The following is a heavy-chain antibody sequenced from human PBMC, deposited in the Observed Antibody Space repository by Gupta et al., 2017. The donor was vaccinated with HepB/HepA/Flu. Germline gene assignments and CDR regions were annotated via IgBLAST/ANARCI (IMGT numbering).Heavy chain of an antibody. CDR2: IKSKTDGGTT. D-gene: IGHD3-22*01. CDR1: GFTFSNAW. V-gene: IGHV3-15*01. CDR3: TTEAGLYYYDSSGYATIFDY. Sequence: EVQLVESGGGLVKPGGSLRLSCAASGFTFSNAWMRWVRQAPGKGLEWVGRIKSKTDGGTTDYAAPVKGRFTNSRDESNNTLYLQMNSLKTEDAAVYYCTTEAGLYYYDSSGYATIFDYWGQGTLVTVSS. J-gene: IGHJ4*02.